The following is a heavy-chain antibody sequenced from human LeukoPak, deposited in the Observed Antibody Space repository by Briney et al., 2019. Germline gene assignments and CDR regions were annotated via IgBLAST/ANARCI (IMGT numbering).Heavy chain of an antibody. J-gene: IGHJ4*02. CDR3: ARDRSRGSLAVAGLY. CDR1: GYTFTSYD. CDR2: MNPNSGGT. Sequence: ASVKVSCKASGYTFTSYDINWMRQAPGQGLEWVGWMNPNSGGTNYAQKFQGRVTMTRDTSISTAYMELSRLRSDDTAVYYCARDRSRGSLAVAGLYWGQGTLVTVSS. D-gene: IGHD6-19*01. V-gene: IGHV1-2*02.